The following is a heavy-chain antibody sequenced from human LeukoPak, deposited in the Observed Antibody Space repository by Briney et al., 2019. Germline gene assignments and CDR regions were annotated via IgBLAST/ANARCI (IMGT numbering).Heavy chain of an antibody. CDR2: IQRKTDGGTT. J-gene: IGHJ4*02. CDR1: GFTFSNAW. V-gene: IGHV3-15*01. Sequence: GGSLRLSCAASGFTFSNAWMSWVRQAPGEGLEWVGRIQRKTDGGTTDYAAPVKGRFTISRDDSKNMVYFQMNSLTTEVTAVYYCATDLMDDWGQGTLVTAS. D-gene: IGHD3-3*01. CDR3: ATDLMDD.